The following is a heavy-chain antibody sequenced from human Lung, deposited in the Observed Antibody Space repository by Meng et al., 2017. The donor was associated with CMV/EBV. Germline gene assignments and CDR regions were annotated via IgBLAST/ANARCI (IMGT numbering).Heavy chain of an antibody. J-gene: IGHJ6*02. Sequence: GESLKISCAASGFTFSSYAMHWVRQAPGKGLEWVANIRFDGTNKYHADSVKGRFTISRDNSKNTLYLQMNSLRAEDTAVYYCAKRGESSGNYAMDVWGQGTTVTVSS. CDR1: GFTFSSYA. CDR3: AKRGESSGNYAMDV. V-gene: IGHV3-30*02. CDR2: IRFDGTNK. D-gene: IGHD3-22*01.